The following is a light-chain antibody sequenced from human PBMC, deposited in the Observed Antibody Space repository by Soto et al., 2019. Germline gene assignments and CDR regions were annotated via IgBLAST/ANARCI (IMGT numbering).Light chain of an antibody. Sequence: QSALTQPASVSGSPGQSITISCTGTSSDVGTYNYVSWNQQHPGKAPKLMIYDVSNRPSGVSDRFSGSKSGNTASLTISGLQAEDEADYYCSSYTSSSTSVVFGGGTKLTVL. J-gene: IGLJ2*01. CDR1: SSDVGTYNY. CDR2: DVS. V-gene: IGLV2-14*01. CDR3: SSYTSSSTSVV.